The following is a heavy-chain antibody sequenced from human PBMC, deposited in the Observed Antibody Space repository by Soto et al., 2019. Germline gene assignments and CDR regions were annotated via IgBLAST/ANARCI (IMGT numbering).Heavy chain of an antibody. Sequence: EVQLLESGGGLVQPGGSLRLSCAASGFTFSSYAMSWVRQAPGKGLEWVSAISGSGGSTYYADSVKGRFTISRDNSKNTLYLQMNSLRAEDTAVYYCAPRLVGSSGSIDYWGQGTLVTVSS. V-gene: IGHV3-23*01. CDR1: GFTFSSYA. CDR3: APRLVGSSGSIDY. CDR2: ISGSGGST. D-gene: IGHD1-26*01. J-gene: IGHJ4*02.